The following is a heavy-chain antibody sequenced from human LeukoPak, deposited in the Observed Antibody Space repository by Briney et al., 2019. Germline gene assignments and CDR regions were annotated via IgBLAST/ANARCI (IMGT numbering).Heavy chain of an antibody. J-gene: IGHJ4*02. CDR1: GGTISSYY. D-gene: IGHD3-3*01. Sequence: SETLTLTCTASGGTISSYYRSWIRQPPGKGLEWIGYIYYSGSTNYNPSLKSRVTISVDTSKNQFSLKLSSVTAADAAVYCCARGRFLEWLFDYWGRGTLVTVSS. V-gene: IGHV4-59*01. CDR3: ARGRFLEWLFDY. CDR2: IYYSGST.